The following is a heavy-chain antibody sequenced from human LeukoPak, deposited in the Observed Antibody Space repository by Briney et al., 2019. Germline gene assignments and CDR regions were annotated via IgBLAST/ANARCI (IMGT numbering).Heavy chain of an antibody. V-gene: IGHV4-39*01. Sequence: SETLSLTCTVSIGSISSQPDYWVWIRQTPGQGLESIASIHYRGHTFYNPSLKSRITISVDTSKNQMSLWLNSVTAADTAVYYCAKQRAYRGEWAFDIWGQGTRVIVS. CDR2: IHYRGHT. CDR3: AKQRAYRGEWAFDI. D-gene: IGHD3-10*01. J-gene: IGHJ3*02. CDR1: IGSISSQPDY.